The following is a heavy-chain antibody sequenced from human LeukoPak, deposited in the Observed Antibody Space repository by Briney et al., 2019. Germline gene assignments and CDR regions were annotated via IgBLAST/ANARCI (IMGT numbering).Heavy chain of an antibody. J-gene: IGHJ4*02. D-gene: IGHD6-13*01. CDR2: ISSSGSTI. Sequence: GGSLRLSCAASGFTFSSYSMNWVRQAPGKGLEWVSYISSSGSTIYYADSVKGRFTISRDNAKNSLYLQMNSLRAEDTAVYYCARATAAADYWGQGTLVTVSS. CDR3: ARATAAADY. V-gene: IGHV3-48*01. CDR1: GFTFSSYS.